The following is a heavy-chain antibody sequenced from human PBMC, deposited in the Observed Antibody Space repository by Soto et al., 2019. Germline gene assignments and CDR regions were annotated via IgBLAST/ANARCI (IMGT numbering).Heavy chain of an antibody. CDR3: ARGSSQVDY. V-gene: IGHV3-11*01. Sequence: QVQLVESGGGSVKPGGSLRLSCGASGFTLSDFYMSWIRQAPGKGLEWVSCMSSSGATIHYADSVKGRFTISRDNAMNSLYLQMNSLRAEGTAVYYCARGSSQVDYWGQGTLVTVSS. CDR1: GFTLSDFY. CDR2: MSSSGATI. J-gene: IGHJ4*02.